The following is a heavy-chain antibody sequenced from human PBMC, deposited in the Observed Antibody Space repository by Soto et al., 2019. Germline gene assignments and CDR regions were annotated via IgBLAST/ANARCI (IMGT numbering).Heavy chain of an antibody. CDR3: VRLVNFGGDEDC. J-gene: IGHJ4*02. D-gene: IGHD2-21*02. CDR1: GDSVSGGSFY. CDR2: IYYSGST. Sequence: QVQLQESGPGLVKPSETLSVTCTVSGDSVSGGSFYWTWIRLPPGKGLEWIGYIYYSGSTNYNPSLKSRVTMSVDTSKNQFSLNLMSVTAADTAIYYCVRLVNFGGDEDCWGQGIPVAVSS. V-gene: IGHV4-61*01.